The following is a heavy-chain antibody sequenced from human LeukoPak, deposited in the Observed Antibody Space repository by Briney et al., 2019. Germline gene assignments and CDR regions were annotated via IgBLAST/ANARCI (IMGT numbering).Heavy chain of an antibody. Sequence: SVKVSCKASGGTFSSYGISWVRQAPGQGLEWMGRINPIFGTANYAQRFQGRVTITADKFTSTAYMEVSSLRSEDTAVYYCARTNYYDSSGYQGAGTYYYGMDVWGQGTTVTVSS. D-gene: IGHD3-22*01. J-gene: IGHJ6*02. CDR1: GGTFSSYG. CDR2: INPIFGTA. V-gene: IGHV1-69*06. CDR3: ARTNYYDSSGYQGAGTYYYGMDV.